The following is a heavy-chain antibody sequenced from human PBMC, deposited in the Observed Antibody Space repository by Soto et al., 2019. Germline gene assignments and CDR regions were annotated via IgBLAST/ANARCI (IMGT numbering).Heavy chain of an antibody. CDR3: ARDLAHTAVAVTPFDY. CDR2: TYYRSKWYN. CDR1: GDSVSSNSAA. J-gene: IGHJ4*02. V-gene: IGHV6-1*01. D-gene: IGHD6-19*01. Sequence: KQSQTLSLTCAISGDSVSSNSAAWNWIRQSPSRGLEWLGRTYYRSKWYNDYAVSVKSRITINPDTSKNQFSLQLNSVTPEDTAVYYCARDLAHTAVAVTPFDYWGQGTLVTVSS.